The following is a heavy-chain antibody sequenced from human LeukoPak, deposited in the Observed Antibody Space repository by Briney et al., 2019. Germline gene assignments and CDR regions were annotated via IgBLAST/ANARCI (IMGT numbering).Heavy chain of an antibody. CDR1: GGSITNYY. V-gene: IGHV4-59*08. CDR3: ARQVYVWGSYRYPGGYNWFDP. J-gene: IGHJ5*02. CDR2: SYYNGNT. D-gene: IGHD3-16*02. Sequence: PSETLSLTCTVSGGSITNYYWSWIRQPPGKGLEWIGFSYYNGNTNYNPSLKSRVTISVDTSKNQFSLKLSSVTAADTAVYYCARQVYVWGSYRYPGGYNWFDPWGQGTLVTVSS.